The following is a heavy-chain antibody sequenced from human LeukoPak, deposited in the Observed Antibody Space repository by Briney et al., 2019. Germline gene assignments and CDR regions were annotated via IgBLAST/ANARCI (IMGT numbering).Heavy chain of an antibody. CDR3: ARADLGAAAGTRIDY. Sequence: GGSLRLSCAASGFTFSSYAMHWVRQAPGKGLEWVAVISYDGSNKYYADSVKGRFTISRDNSKNTLYLQMNSLRAEDTAVYYCARADLGAAAGTRIDYWGQGTLVTVSS. CDR2: ISYDGSNK. V-gene: IGHV3-30-3*01. CDR1: GFTFSSYA. D-gene: IGHD6-13*01. J-gene: IGHJ4*02.